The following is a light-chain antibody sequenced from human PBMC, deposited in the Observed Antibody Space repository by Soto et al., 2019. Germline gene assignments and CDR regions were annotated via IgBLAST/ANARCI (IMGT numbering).Light chain of an antibody. CDR2: DVT. CDR3: SSYSSYNTLI. J-gene: IGLJ2*01. Sequence: QSVLTQPASVSGSPGQSITISCTGTSRDVGDYKYVCWYQQHPGKAPKLMIYDVTYRTSGVSSRFSASKSGNTASLTISGLQAEDEADYYCSSYSSYNTLIFGGGTKLTVL. CDR1: SRDVGDYKY. V-gene: IGLV2-14*03.